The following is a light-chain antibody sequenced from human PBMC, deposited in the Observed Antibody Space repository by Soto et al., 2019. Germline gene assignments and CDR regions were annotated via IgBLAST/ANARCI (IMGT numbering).Light chain of an antibody. J-gene: IGKJ1*01. Sequence: EIVLTQSPGTLSLSPGDRATLSCRASQSVSSSYLAWYQQKPGQAPRLLIYLASSRATGIPDRFSGSGSVTDFTLTISRLEPEDFAVYYCQQYGSSPPWTFGQGTKVEIK. CDR1: QSVSSSY. CDR3: QQYGSSPPWT. V-gene: IGKV3-20*01. CDR2: LAS.